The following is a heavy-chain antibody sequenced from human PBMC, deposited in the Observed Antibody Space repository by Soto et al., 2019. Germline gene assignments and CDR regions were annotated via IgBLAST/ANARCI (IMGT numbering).Heavy chain of an antibody. CDR1: GYTFTSYG. CDR3: ARRYSGYDFDAFDI. V-gene: IGHV1-18*01. J-gene: IGHJ3*02. CDR2: ISAYNGNT. Sequence: ASVKVFCNASGYTFTSYGVSWVRQAPGQGLEWMGWISAYNGNTNYAQKLQGRVTMTTDTSTSTAYMELRSLRSDDTAVYYCARRYSGYDFDAFDIWGQGTMVTVSS. D-gene: IGHD5-12*01.